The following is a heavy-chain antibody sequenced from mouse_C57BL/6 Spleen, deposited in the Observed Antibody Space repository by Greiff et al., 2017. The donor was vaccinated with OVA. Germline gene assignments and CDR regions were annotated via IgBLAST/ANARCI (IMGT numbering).Heavy chain of an antibody. Sequence: EVMLVESGGGLVQPGGSLKLSCAASGFTFSDYGMAWVRQAPRKGPEWVAFISNLAYSIYYADTVTGRFTISRENAKNTLYLEMSSLRSEDTAMYYCARGVSYFDYWGQGTTLTVSS. V-gene: IGHV5-15*04. CDR3: ARGVSYFDY. CDR1: GFTFSDYG. J-gene: IGHJ2*01. CDR2: ISNLAYSI.